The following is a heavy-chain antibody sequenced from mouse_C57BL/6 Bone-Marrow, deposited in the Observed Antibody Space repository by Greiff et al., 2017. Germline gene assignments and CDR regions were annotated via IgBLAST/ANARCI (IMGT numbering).Heavy chain of an antibody. CDR2: INPSNGGT. CDR1: GYTFTSYW. Sequence: QVQLQQPGTELVKPGASVKLSCKASGYTFTSYWMHWVKQRPGQGLEWIGNINPSNGGTNYNEKFKSKATLTVDKSASTAYMQLSSLTSEDSAVYYCARSGEYYGSSTWYFDVWGTGTTVTVSS. V-gene: IGHV1-53*01. J-gene: IGHJ1*03. CDR3: ARSGEYYGSSTWYFDV. D-gene: IGHD1-1*01.